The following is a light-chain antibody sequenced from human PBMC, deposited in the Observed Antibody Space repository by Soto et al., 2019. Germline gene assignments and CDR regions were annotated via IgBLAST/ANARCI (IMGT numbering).Light chain of an antibody. J-gene: IGKJ1*01. V-gene: IGKV3-11*01. CDR3: QRRSNWSTT. Sequence: EIVMTQSPVTLSVSPGEGATLFCRASQSVRNNLAWYQQKPGLAPRLLIYDASNRATGIPARFSGSGSGTDFTLTISSLEPEDFAVYYCQRRSNWSTTFGQGTKVDI. CDR2: DAS. CDR1: QSVRNN.